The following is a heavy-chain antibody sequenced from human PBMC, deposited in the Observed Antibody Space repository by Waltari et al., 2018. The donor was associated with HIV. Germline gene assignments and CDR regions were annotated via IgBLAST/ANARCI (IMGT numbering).Heavy chain of an antibody. CDR3: ARRHSSEGILDY. J-gene: IGHJ4*02. V-gene: IGHV3-74*01. CDR1: GFTFSNYW. CDR2: INGDESRI. Sequence: VQLVEYGGGLVQPGGSMRLSCVASGFTFSNYWMHWVRQGPGNGLVWVSRINGDESRILYADSVKGRFTISRDNARNTLYLQMNSLRAEDTAVYYCARRHSSEGILDYWGQGTLVTVSS. D-gene: IGHD6-19*01.